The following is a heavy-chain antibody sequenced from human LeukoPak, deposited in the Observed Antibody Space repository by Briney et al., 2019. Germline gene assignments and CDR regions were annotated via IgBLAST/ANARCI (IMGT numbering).Heavy chain of an antibody. CDR3: ARDPTTLTKGLDI. V-gene: IGHV4-59*11. Sequence: SETLSLTCTVSGDSMNSHYWSWIRQPPGKGPEWIGYISYIGSTNYNPSLKSRVTISVETSKNQFSLKLSSVSAADTAVYYCARDPTTLTKGLDIWGKGTMVTVSS. D-gene: IGHD4-17*01. J-gene: IGHJ3*02. CDR2: ISYIGST. CDR1: GDSMNSHY.